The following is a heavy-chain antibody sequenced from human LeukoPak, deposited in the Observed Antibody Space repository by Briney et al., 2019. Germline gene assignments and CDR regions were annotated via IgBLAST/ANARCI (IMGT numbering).Heavy chain of an antibody. V-gene: IGHV4-30-4*01. CDR2: IYYSGTT. CDR1: GGSISSGDYY. J-gene: IGHJ4*02. Sequence: SETLSLTCTVSGGSISSGDYYWSWIRQPPGKGLEWIGYIYYSGTTYYNPSLKSRVAISVDTSKNQFSLKLTSVTAADTAVYFCARGPYGSGSYYWGQGTLVTVSS. CDR3: ARGPYGSGSYY. D-gene: IGHD3-10*01.